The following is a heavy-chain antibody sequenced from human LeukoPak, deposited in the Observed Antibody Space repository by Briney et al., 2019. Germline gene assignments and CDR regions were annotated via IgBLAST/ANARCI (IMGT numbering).Heavy chain of an antibody. V-gene: IGHV7-4-1*02. D-gene: IGHD5-18*01. CDR1: GYTFTSYA. Sequence: GASVKVSCKASGYTFTSYAMNWVRQAPGQGLEWMGWINTNTGNPTYAQGFTGRFVFSLDTSVSTAYLQINSLKADDTAIYYCARPSPTRGLWLNSWGQGTLVTVSS. CDR2: INTNTGNP. CDR3: ARPSPTRGLWLNS. J-gene: IGHJ4*02.